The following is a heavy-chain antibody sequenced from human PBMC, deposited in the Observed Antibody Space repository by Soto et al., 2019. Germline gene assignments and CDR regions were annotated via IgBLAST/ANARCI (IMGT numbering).Heavy chain of an antibody. CDR3: ARAPGNERLDY. CDR1: GAYVNTGGYY. J-gene: IGHJ4*02. CDR2: IYHSGDT. D-gene: IGHD1-1*01. Sequence: QVQLQESGPGLVKPSQTLSLTCTVSGAYVNTGGYYWSWVRQYPGKGLEWIGYIYHSGDTYYNPSLKSRLTISVDTSKNHFFLSLSSVTVADTAVYYCARAPGNERLDYWGQGTLVIVSS. V-gene: IGHV4-31*03.